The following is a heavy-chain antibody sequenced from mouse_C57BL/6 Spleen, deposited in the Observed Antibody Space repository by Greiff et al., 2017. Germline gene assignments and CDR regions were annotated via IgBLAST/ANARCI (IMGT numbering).Heavy chain of an antibody. J-gene: IGHJ2*01. CDR2: IFPGSGST. D-gene: IGHD1-1*01. CDR3: ARKGGYYYGSGAYYFDY. CDR1: GYTFTDYY. V-gene: IGHV1-75*01. Sequence: VQLQQSGPELVKPGASVKISCKASGYTFTDYYINWVKQRPGQGLEWIGWIFPGSGSTYYNEKFKGKAPLTVDKSSSTAYMLLSSLTSEDSAVYFCARKGGYYYGSGAYYFDYWGQGTTLTVSS.